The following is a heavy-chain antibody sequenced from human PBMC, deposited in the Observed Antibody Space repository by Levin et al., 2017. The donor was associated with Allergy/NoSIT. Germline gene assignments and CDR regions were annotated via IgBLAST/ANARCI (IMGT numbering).Heavy chain of an antibody. Sequence: PGESLKISCAASGFSFSSFVMTWVRQAPGKGLEWVSAISGSGDNTYFADSVKGRFTISRDNSKNTLYLQMNSLRAEDTAVYYCAKGGTYYDFWSGSKGYWGQGTLVTVSS. CDR2: ISGSGDNT. CDR3: AKGGTYYDFWSGSKGY. CDR1: GFSFSSFV. D-gene: IGHD3-3*01. J-gene: IGHJ4*02. V-gene: IGHV3-23*01.